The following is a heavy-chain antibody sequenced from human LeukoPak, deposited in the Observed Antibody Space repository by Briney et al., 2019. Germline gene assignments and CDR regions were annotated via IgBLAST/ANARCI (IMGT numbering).Heavy chain of an antibody. CDR2: ISCDGSNK. V-gene: IGHV3-30*18. Sequence: GRSLRLSCAASGFTFSSYGMHWVRQAPGKGLEWVAVISCDGSNKYYADSMKGRFTISRDNSKNTLYLQMNSLRAEDTAVYYCAKERAPIDIVVVPGDYWGQGTLVTVSS. J-gene: IGHJ4*02. CDR3: AKERAPIDIVVVPGDY. CDR1: GFTFSSYG. D-gene: IGHD2-2*01.